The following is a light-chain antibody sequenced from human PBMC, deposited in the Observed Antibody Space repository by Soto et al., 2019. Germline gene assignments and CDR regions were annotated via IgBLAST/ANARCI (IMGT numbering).Light chain of an antibody. CDR1: SSDVGTYNY. CDR3: SSYTTSNTQV. Sequence: QSVLTQPASVSGSPGQSITISCTGTSSDVGTYNYVSWYQHRPGKSPTLMIYDVSYRPSGVSNRFSGSKSANTASLTISGLKAEDEADYYCSSYTTSNTQVFGGGTKVTVL. CDR2: DVS. V-gene: IGLV2-14*01. J-gene: IGLJ3*02.